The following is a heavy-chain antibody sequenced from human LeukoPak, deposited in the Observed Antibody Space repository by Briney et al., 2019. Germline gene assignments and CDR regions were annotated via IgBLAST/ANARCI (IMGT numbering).Heavy chain of an antibody. CDR1: GFTFSSYG. CDR2: ISGSGGST. V-gene: IGHV3-23*01. CDR3: AKQYSSSWFHYFDY. Sequence: GGTLRLSCAASGFTFSSYGMSWVRQAPGKGLEWVSAISGSGGSTYYADSVKGRFTISRDNSKNTLYLQMNSLRAEDTAVYYCAKQYSSSWFHYFDYWGQGTLVTVSS. J-gene: IGHJ4*02. D-gene: IGHD6-13*01.